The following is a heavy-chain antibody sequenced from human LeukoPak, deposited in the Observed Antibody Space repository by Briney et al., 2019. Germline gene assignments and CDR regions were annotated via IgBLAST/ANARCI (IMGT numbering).Heavy chain of an antibody. CDR1: GGSISSSSYY. CDR3: ARTYYDFWSGYYTGGLDDY. V-gene: IGHV4-39*01. Sequence: SETLSLTCTVSGGSISSSSYYWGWIRQPPGKGLEWIGSIYYRGSTYYNPTLKSRVTISVDTSKNQFSLKLSSVTAADTAVYYCARTYYDFWSGYYTGGLDDYWGQGTLVTVSS. CDR2: IYYRGST. D-gene: IGHD3-3*01. J-gene: IGHJ4*02.